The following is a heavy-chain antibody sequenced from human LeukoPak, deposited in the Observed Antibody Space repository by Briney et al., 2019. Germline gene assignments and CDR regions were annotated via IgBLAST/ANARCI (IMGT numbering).Heavy chain of an antibody. Sequence: ASVKVSCKAPGYTFTSYDINWVRQATGQGLEWMGWMNPNSGNTGYAQKFQGRVTITRNTSISTAYMELSSLRSEDTAVYYCARRAGAYSHPYDYWGQGTLVTVSS. J-gene: IGHJ4*02. CDR3: ARRAGAYSHPYDY. CDR1: GYTFTSYD. V-gene: IGHV1-8*03. CDR2: MNPNSGNT. D-gene: IGHD4/OR15-4a*01.